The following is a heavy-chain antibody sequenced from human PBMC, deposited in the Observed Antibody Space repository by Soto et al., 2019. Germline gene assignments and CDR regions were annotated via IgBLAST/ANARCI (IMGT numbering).Heavy chain of an antibody. V-gene: IGHV3-30-3*01. Sequence: PGGSLILSCAASGFTFDTQAMHWVRQAPGKGLEWVAVISYDGSKIYYADSVKGRFTISRDNSKNTLYLQMNSLRAEDTAVYYCARDLRKFYYFDSWGQGTLVTVSS. CDR3: ARDLRKFYYFDS. CDR1: GFTFDTQA. J-gene: IGHJ4*02. CDR2: ISYDGSKI. D-gene: IGHD4-17*01.